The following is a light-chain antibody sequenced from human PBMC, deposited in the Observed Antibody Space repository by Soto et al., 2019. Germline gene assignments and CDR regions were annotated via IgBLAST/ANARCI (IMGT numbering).Light chain of an antibody. CDR2: DAS. Sequence: EIVLTQSPATLSLSPGERATLSCRASQSVSSYLACYQQKPGQAPRLLIYDASNRATGIPARFSGSGSGTDFTLTISSLEPEDFAVYYCQQRSNWPTFGQGTKVDIK. CDR3: QQRSNWPT. V-gene: IGKV3-11*01. J-gene: IGKJ1*01. CDR1: QSVSSY.